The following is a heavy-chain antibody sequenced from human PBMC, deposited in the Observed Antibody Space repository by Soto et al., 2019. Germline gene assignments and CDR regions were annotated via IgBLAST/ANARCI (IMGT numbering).Heavy chain of an antibody. V-gene: IGHV3-23*01. CDR2: VSGSGDNT. J-gene: IGHJ3*02. D-gene: IGHD3-10*01. CDR1: GFTFNGYA. CDR3: ARRNGDGAFDI. Sequence: VGSLRLSCAASGFTFNGYAMNWVRQAPGKGLEWVSSVSGSGDNTYYTDSVQGRFAISRVNSKRTLYLQMDSLRVEDTALYYCARRNGDGAFDIWGQGTMVTVSS.